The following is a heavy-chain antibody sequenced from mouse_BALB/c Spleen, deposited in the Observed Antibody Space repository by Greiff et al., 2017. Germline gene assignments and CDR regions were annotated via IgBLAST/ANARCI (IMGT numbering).Heavy chain of an antibody. CDR1: GFTFSSYG. V-gene: IGHV5-17*02. CDR3: ARYSSGYNYAMDY. J-gene: IGHJ4*01. D-gene: IGHD3-1*01. Sequence: EVKLMESGGDLVKPGGSLKLSCAASGFTFSSYGMSWVRQTPDKRLEWVATISSGSSTIYYADTVKGRFTISRDNPKNTLFLQMTSLRSEDTAMYYCARYSSGYNYAMDYWGQGTSVTVSS. CDR2: ISSGSSTI.